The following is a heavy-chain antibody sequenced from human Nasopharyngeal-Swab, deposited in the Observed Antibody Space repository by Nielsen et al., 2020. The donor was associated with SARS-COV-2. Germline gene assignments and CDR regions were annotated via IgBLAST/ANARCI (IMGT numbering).Heavy chain of an antibody. CDR2: INHSGST. D-gene: IGHD6-13*01. CDR3: ASVGSSSWYQLWFDP. J-gene: IGHJ5*02. Sequence: RQAPGKGLEWIGEINHSGSTNYNPSLKSRVTISVDTSKNQFSLKPSSVTAADTAVYYCASVGSSSWYQLWFDPWGQGTLVTVSS. V-gene: IGHV4-34*01.